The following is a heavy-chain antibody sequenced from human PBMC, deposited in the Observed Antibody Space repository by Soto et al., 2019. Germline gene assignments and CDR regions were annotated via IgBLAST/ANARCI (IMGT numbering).Heavy chain of an antibody. CDR3: ARVGGSTVTTAGGFDL. D-gene: IGHD4-17*01. V-gene: IGHV1-69*01. Sequence: QVQLVQSGAEVKKPGSSVKVSCKASGGTFSSYAISWVRQAPGQGLEWMGGIIPLFGTANYAQKFQGRVTITADESTSTADMELSSLRSEDTAVYYCARVGGSTVTTAGGFDLWGRGTLVTVSS. CDR2: IIPLFGTA. J-gene: IGHJ2*01. CDR1: GGTFSSYA.